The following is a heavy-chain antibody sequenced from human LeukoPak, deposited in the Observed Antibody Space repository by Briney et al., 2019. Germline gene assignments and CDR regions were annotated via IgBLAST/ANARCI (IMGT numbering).Heavy chain of an antibody. D-gene: IGHD5-12*01. Sequence: PSETLSLTCTVSGGSISSGDYYWSWTRQPPGKGLEWIGYIYYSGSTYYNPSLKSRVIISVDKSKNQFSLKLSSVTAAATAGFYWARVGAGFRVASFDYWGQGTLVSVFS. V-gene: IGHV4-30-4*01. CDR2: IYYSGST. CDR3: ARVGAGFRVASFDY. CDR1: GGSISSGDYY. J-gene: IGHJ4*02.